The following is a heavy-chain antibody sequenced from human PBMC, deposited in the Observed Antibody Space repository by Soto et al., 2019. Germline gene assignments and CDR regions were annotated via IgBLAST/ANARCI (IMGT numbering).Heavy chain of an antibody. CDR2: INPNSGDT. V-gene: IGHV1-2*02. J-gene: IGHJ6*02. CDR3: AGSHSAYLYHAMDA. CDR1: RYIFTGYY. Sequence: ASVKVSCKTSRYIFTGYYMHWVRQAPGQGLEWMGWINPNSGDTNYAQRFKGRVSMTSDTSINTAYLELSRLRPGDTAVFFCAGSHSAYLYHAMDAWGQGTTVTVSS.